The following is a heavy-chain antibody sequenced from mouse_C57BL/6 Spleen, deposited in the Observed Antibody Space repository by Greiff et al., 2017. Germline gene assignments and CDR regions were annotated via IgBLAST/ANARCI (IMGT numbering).Heavy chain of an antibody. V-gene: IGHV5-16*01. D-gene: IGHD1-1*01. CDR2: LNYDGSST. CDR3: ATYGSSPAWFAY. Sequence: DVQLVESEGGLVQPGSSMKLSCTASGFTFSDYYMAWVRQVPEKGLEWVANLNYDGSSTYYLDSLKSRFIISRDNAKNILYLQMSSLKSEDTATYYCATYGSSPAWFAYWGQGTLVTVSA. J-gene: IGHJ3*01. CDR1: GFTFSDYY.